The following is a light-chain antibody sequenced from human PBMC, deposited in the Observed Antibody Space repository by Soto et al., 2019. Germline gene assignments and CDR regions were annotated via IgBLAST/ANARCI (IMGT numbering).Light chain of an antibody. CDR3: QQRISWPLT. CDR2: DAS. Sequence: DIGLTQSPATLSLSPGQRATLSCRASKSLESSLVWYQQKPGQAPRLLIYDASNRVTGIPARFSGSGSGTDFTLTISSLQPADFAIYYCQQRISWPLTFGGGTKVEIK. V-gene: IGKV3-11*01. J-gene: IGKJ4*01. CDR1: KSLESS.